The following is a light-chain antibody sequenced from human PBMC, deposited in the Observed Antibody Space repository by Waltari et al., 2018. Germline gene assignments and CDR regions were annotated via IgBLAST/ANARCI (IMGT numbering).Light chain of an antibody. CDR1: QSVSSN. J-gene: IGKJ4*01. CDR2: GAS. V-gene: IGKV3-15*01. CDR3: QQYNNWPPL. Sequence: EIVMTQSPATLSVSPGERATVSCRASQSVSSNLAWYQQKPGQAPRLLIYGASTRATGIPARFSGSGSGTEFTLTISSLQSEDFAVYYCQQYNNWPPLFGGGTKVEIK.